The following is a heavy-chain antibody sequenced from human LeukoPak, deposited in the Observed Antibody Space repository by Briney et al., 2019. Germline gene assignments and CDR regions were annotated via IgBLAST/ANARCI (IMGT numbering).Heavy chain of an antibody. Sequence: SETLSLTCTVSGGSINSGSYYYHWIRQPAGKGLEWIGRIYTSGNTIYNPSLKSRVTISIDTSKNQFSLKLSSVTAADTAVYYCARTIERGSYFSAFDIWGQGTMVTVSS. V-gene: IGHV4-61*02. J-gene: IGHJ3*02. D-gene: IGHD1-26*01. CDR1: GGSINSGSYY. CDR3: ARTIERGSYFSAFDI. CDR2: IYTSGNT.